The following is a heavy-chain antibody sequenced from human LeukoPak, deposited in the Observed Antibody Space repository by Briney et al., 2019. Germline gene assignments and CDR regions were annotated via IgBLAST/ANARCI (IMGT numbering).Heavy chain of an antibody. Sequence: ASVKVSCKTSGYPFTTYEVNWVRQAAGQGLEWMGWVHPDTGYADYAQKFQGRVTMTSDTSISTAYMELSSLRSDDTAVDFCARGPRNDPWGQGTLVTVSS. CDR3: ARGPRNDP. J-gene: IGHJ5*02. D-gene: IGHD1-14*01. CDR1: GYPFTTYE. V-gene: IGHV1-8*01. CDR2: VHPDTGYA.